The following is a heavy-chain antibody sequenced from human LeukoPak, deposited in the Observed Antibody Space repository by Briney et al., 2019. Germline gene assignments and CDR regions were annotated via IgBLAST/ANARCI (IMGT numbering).Heavy chain of an antibody. CDR2: ISPSGDIK. CDR3: ARQTYSSSYKGYYYYYMDV. V-gene: IGHV3-23*01. Sequence: GGTLRLSCVASGFTFSRHGMNWVRQAPGKGLEWVSGISPSGDIKYYVDSVKGRFTVSRDNSKNTLYLQINSLRDEDTAVYYCARQTYSSSYKGYYYYYMDVWGKGTTVTVS. D-gene: IGHD6-13*01. J-gene: IGHJ6*03. CDR1: GFTFSRHG.